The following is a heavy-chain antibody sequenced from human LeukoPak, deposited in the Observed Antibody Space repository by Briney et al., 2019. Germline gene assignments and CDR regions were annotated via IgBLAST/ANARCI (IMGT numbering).Heavy chain of an antibody. D-gene: IGHD3-3*01. CDR1: GGTISSYY. CDR2: IYYSGST. CDR3: ARQYYDFWSGPNYYYYYMDV. Sequence: SETLSLTCTVSGGTISSYYWSWIRQPPGKGLEWIGYIYYSGSTNYNPSLKSRVTISVDTSKNQFSLKLSSVTAADTAVYYCARQYYDFWSGPNYYYYYMDVWGKGTTVTVFS. V-gene: IGHV4-59*01. J-gene: IGHJ6*03.